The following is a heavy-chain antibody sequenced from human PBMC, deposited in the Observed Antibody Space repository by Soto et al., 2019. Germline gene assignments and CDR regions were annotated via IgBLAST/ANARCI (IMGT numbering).Heavy chain of an antibody. Sequence: PSETLSLTCTVSGGSISSGGYYWSWIRQHPGKGLEWIGYIYYSGSTYYNPSLKSRVTISVDTSKNQFSLKLSSVTAADTAVYYCARVKSSGLRFRGVLDYWGQGTLVTVSS. CDR3: ARVKSSGLRFRGVLDY. CDR1: GGSISSGGYY. D-gene: IGHD5-12*01. V-gene: IGHV4-31*03. J-gene: IGHJ4*02. CDR2: IYYSGST.